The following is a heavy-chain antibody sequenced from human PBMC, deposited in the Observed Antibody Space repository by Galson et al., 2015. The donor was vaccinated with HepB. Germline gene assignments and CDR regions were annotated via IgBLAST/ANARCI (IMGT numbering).Heavy chain of an antibody. V-gene: IGHV3-30-3*01. J-gene: IGHJ2*01. D-gene: IGHD6-19*01. CDR2: ISYDGSNK. CDR3: ARQWLDPVRFDL. Sequence: SLRLSCAASGFTFSSYAMHWVRQAPGKGLEWVAVISYDGSNKYYADSVKGRFTISRDNSKNTLYLQMNSLRAEDTAVYYCARQWLDPVRFDLWGRGTLVTVSS. CDR1: GFTFSSYA.